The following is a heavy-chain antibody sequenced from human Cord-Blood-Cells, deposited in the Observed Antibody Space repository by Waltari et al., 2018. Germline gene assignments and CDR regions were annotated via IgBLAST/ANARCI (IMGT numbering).Heavy chain of an antibody. Sequence: QVQLQQRGAGLLKPSETLSLTCAVYGGSFSGYYWSWIRQPPGKGLEWIGEINHSGSTNYNPSLKSRVTISVDTSKNQFSLKLSSVTAADTAVYYCARQDYYDRFSRDYWGQGTLVTVSS. CDR2: INHSGST. CDR3: ARQDYYDRFSRDY. D-gene: IGHD3-22*01. CDR1: GGSFSGYY. J-gene: IGHJ4*02. V-gene: IGHV4-34*01.